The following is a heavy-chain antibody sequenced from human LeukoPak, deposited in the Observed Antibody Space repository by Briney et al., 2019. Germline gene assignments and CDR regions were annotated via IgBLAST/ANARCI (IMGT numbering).Heavy chain of an antibody. D-gene: IGHD2-15*01. J-gene: IGHJ4*02. CDR2: TNAGNGNT. CDR1: GYTFTSYA. V-gene: IGHV1-3*01. Sequence: ASVKVSCKASGYTFTSYAMHWVRQAPGQRLEWMGWTNAGNGNTKYSQKFQGRVTITRDTSASTAYMELSSLRSEDTAVYYCARAGHCSGGSCYLYYFDYWGQGTLVTVSS. CDR3: ARAGHCSGGSCYLYYFDY.